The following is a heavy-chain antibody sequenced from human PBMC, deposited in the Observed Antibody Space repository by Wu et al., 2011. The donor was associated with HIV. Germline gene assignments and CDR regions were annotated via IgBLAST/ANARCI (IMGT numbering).Heavy chain of an antibody. J-gene: IGHJ5*02. V-gene: IGHV1-69*14. Sequence: QVQLVQSGAEVKKPGSSVKVSCKTSGGTFSSYAISWLRQAPGQGLEWMGGIIPIINTTHYSQRLQGRVTISADKSTNIVYMDLSSLRSEDTAIYYCARAGTTLQYNWLDPWGQGSLVTVSS. CDR1: GGTFSSYA. CDR3: ARAGTTLQYNWLDP. D-gene: IGHD4-17*01. CDR2: IIPIINTT.